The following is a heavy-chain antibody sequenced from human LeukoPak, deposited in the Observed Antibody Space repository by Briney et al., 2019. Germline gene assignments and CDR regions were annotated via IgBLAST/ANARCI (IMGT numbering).Heavy chain of an antibody. CDR3: QRSSGAVGN. CDR2: INHSGST. Sequence: SETLSLTCAVYGGSFSGYYWSWIRQPPGKGLEWIGEINHSGSTNYNPSLKSRVTISVDTPKNQFSLKLSSVTAADTAVYYCQRSSGAVGNWGQGTLVTVSS. J-gene: IGHJ4*02. D-gene: IGHD6-25*01. CDR1: GGSFSGYY. V-gene: IGHV4-34*01.